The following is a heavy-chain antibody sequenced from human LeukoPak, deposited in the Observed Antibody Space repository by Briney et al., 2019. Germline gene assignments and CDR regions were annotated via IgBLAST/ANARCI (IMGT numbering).Heavy chain of an antibody. CDR3: ARGRIQLWSDAFDI. J-gene: IGHJ3*02. V-gene: IGHV3-64*01. Sequence: GGSLRLSCAASGFTFSSYAMHWVRQAPGKGLEYVSAISSNGGGTYYANSVKGRFTISRDNSKNTLYLQMGSLRAEDMAVYYCARGRIQLWSDAFDIWGQGTMVTVSS. D-gene: IGHD5-18*01. CDR1: GFTFSSYA. CDR2: ISSNGGGT.